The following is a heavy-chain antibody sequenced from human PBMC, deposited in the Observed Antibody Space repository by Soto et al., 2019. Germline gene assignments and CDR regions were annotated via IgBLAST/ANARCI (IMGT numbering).Heavy chain of an antibody. Sequence: EVQLVESGGGLAQPGRSLRLSCAASGFIFDEYAMHWVRQVPGKGLEWVSTVSWNSATIAYADSVKGRFIISRDGATNSLYLQMSSLRPEDTAFYYCAKGGASRVDALDVWGQGTLVTVSS. V-gene: IGHV3-9*01. CDR2: VSWNSATI. CDR1: GFIFDEYA. J-gene: IGHJ3*01. D-gene: IGHD3-16*01. CDR3: AKGGASRVDALDV.